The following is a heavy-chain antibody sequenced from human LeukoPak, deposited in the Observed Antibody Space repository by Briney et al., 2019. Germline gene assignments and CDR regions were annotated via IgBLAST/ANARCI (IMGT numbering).Heavy chain of an antibody. Sequence: PGGSLRLSCAASGFTFDDYVMYWVRQAPGKGLEWVSLISGDGGSTYYADSVKGRFTISRDNAKNSVYLQMSSLRAEDTAVYYCMRGSNWFGPWGQGTLVTVSS. J-gene: IGHJ5*02. V-gene: IGHV3-43*02. D-gene: IGHD1-14*01. CDR1: GFTFDDYV. CDR2: ISGDGGST. CDR3: MRGSNWFGP.